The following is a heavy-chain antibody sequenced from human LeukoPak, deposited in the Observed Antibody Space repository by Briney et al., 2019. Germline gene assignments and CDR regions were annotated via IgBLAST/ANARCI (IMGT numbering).Heavy chain of an antibody. CDR3: ARLVAPSGYYYYFDY. J-gene: IGHJ4*02. V-gene: IGHV4-31*03. Sequence: SQTLSLTCTVSGGSISSGGYYWNWIRQHPGKGLEWNGNIYYSGSTYYNPSLKSRVTISVDTSKNQFSLRLSSVTAADTAVYYCARLVAPSGYYYYFDYWGQGTLVTVSS. D-gene: IGHD3-22*01. CDR1: GGSISSGGYY. CDR2: IYYSGST.